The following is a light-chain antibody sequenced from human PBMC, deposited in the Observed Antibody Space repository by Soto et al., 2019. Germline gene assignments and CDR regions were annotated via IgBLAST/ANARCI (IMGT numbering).Light chain of an antibody. Sequence: DIEMTPSRSSLSASVGETLTLTSRASQSISSYLNWYQQKPGKAPKLLIYGAFNLQSGFPSRFSGSGSGTDFTLTISSLQPEDFATYSCKQSYSSPRTFGGGTKVDIK. V-gene: IGKV1-39*01. CDR3: KQSYSSPRT. CDR1: QSISSY. CDR2: GAF. J-gene: IGKJ4*01.